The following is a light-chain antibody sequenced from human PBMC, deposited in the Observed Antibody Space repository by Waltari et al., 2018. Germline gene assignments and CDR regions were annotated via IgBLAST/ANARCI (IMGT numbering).Light chain of an antibody. CDR2: GNN. Sequence: QSVLTQPPSVSGAPGQRVTISCTGSSSNIGAAYDVHWYHQLPGTSPNLLIYGNNNRPLWVPDRFSGSKSGTSASLAITGLQAEDEADYFCQSYDSSLSDSYVFGTGTKVTVL. V-gene: IGLV1-40*01. CDR1: SSNIGAAYD. CDR3: QSYDSSLSDSYV. J-gene: IGLJ1*01.